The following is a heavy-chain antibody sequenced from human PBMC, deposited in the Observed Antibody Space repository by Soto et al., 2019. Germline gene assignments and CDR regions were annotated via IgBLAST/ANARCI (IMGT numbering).Heavy chain of an antibody. Sequence: QVQLQESGPGLVKPSETLSLTCTVSGGSISSYYWSWIRQPPGKGLEWIGYIYYSGSTNYNPSLKSRVTISVDTSKNQFSLKLSSVTAADTAVYYCARVRYYGSGSYYNPAYYFDYWGQGTLVTVSS. CDR1: GGSISSYY. CDR3: ARVRYYGSGSYYNPAYYFDY. J-gene: IGHJ4*02. V-gene: IGHV4-59*01. D-gene: IGHD3-10*01. CDR2: IYYSGST.